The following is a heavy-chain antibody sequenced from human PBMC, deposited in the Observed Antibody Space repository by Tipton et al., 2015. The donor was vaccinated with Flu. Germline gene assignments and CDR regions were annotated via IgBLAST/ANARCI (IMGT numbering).Heavy chain of an antibody. CDR2: IYTNGRT. Sequence: LRLSCIVSGGSISSGSYFWSWIRQPAGKGLQWIGRIYTNGRTNYNPSLESRVTISVDTSKNQFSLKLSSVTAADTAVHYCARYGTYDGSRYFQHWGQGTLVTVSS. D-gene: IGHD1-26*01. J-gene: IGHJ1*01. V-gene: IGHV4-61*02. CDR3: ARYGTYDGSRYFQH. CDR1: GGSISSGSYF.